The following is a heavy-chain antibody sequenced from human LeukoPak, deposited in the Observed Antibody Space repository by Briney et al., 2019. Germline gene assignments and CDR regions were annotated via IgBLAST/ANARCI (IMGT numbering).Heavy chain of an antibody. V-gene: IGHV4-39*01. D-gene: IGHD6-13*01. CDR3: ARQGYSSSWYPLGY. Sequence: GSLRLSCAASGFTFSSYSMNWVRQPPGKGLEWIGSIYYSGSTYYNPSLKSRVTISVDTSKNQFSLKLSSVTAADTAVYYCARQGYSSSWYPLGYWGQGTLVTVSS. CDR2: IYYSGST. J-gene: IGHJ4*02. CDR1: GFTFSSYSMN.